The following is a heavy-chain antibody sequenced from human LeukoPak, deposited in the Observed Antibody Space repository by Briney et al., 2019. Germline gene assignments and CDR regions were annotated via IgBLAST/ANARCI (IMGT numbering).Heavy chain of an antibody. J-gene: IGHJ3*02. CDR1: GFTLSTYD. CDR2: IYEAGNT. Sequence: PGGSLRLSCEASGFTLSTYDMHWVRQVTGEALEWVSTIYEAGNTYYTGSVKGRFTISREDAKNSLYLQMHGLTAGDTAVYYCAREMSGSNDAFDIWGPGTMVTVSS. D-gene: IGHD3-10*01. V-gene: IGHV3-13*01. CDR3: AREMSGSNDAFDI.